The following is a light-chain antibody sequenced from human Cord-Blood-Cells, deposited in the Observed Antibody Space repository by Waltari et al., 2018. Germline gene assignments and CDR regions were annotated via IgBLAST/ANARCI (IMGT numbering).Light chain of an antibody. CDR2: KGS. Sequence: QSALTQPASVSGSPGQSITISCTGTSSDVGSHNLVSWYQQHPGKAPKLRIYKGSKRPAGVSTRFSGSKSGSTASLTISGLQAEDEADYYCCSYAGSSTLVFGGGTKLTVL. CDR3: CSYAGSSTLV. CDR1: SSDVGSHNL. J-gene: IGLJ2*01. V-gene: IGLV2-23*01.